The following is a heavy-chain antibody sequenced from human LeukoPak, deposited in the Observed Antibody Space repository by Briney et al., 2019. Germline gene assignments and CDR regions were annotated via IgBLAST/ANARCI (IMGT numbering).Heavy chain of an antibody. V-gene: IGHV3-48*03. Sequence: GGSLRLSCAASGFTFSSYEMNWVRQAPGKGQEWVSYISSSGSTIYYADSVKGRFTISRDNAKNSLYLQMNSLRAEDTAVYYCAELGITMIGGVWGKGTTATISS. D-gene: IGHD3-10*02. CDR2: ISSSGSTI. CDR1: GFTFSSYE. CDR3: AELGITMIGGV. J-gene: IGHJ6*04.